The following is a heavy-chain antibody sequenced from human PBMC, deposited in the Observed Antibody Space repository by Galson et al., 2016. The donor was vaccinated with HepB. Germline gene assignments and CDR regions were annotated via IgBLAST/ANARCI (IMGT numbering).Heavy chain of an antibody. Sequence: SLRLSCAASGFTFSSYGMHWDRQAPGKGLEWVAVIWYDGSNKYYADSVKGRFTISRDNSKNTLYLQMNSLRAEDTAVYYCARGYCSGGSCQYDYVWGSYRHVPLYYFDYWGQGTLVTVSS. D-gene: IGHD3-16*02. CDR3: ARGYCSGGSCQYDYVWGSYRHVPLYYFDY. CDR2: IWYDGSNK. J-gene: IGHJ4*02. CDR1: GFTFSSYG. V-gene: IGHV3-33*01.